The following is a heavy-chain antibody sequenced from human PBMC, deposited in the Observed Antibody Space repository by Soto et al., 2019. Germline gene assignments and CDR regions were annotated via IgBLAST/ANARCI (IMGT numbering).Heavy chain of an antibody. CDR1: GFTFSSYA. D-gene: IGHD1-26*01. V-gene: IGHV3-64D*06. CDR3: VKLGSYSYYFDY. Sequence: GGSLRLSCSASGFTFSSYAMHWVRQAPGKGQEYVSAISSNGGSTYYADSVKGRFTISRDNSKNTLYLQMSSLRAEDVAVYYCVKLGSYSYYFDYWGQGTLVTVSS. CDR2: ISSNGGST. J-gene: IGHJ4*02.